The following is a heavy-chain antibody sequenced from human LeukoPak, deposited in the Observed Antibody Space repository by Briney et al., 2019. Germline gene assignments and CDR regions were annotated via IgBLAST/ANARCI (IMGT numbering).Heavy chain of an antibody. CDR3: ARGGIVGATITFDY. CDR2: IYYSWST. V-gene: IGHV4-59*11. J-gene: IGHJ4*02. CDR1: GGSISSHY. Sequence: SETLSLTCTDSGGSISSHYWIWIRQPPGKGLEWIGYIYYSWSTNYNPSLKSRVTISVDTSKNQFSLKLSSVTAADTAVYYCARGGIVGATITFDYWGQGTLVTVSS. D-gene: IGHD1-26*01.